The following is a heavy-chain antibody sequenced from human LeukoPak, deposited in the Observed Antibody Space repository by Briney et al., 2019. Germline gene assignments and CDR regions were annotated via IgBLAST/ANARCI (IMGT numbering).Heavy chain of an antibody. CDR3: ATRYYDYVWGSYRHDY. V-gene: IGHV3-23*01. CDR2: ISGSGGST. CDR1: GFTFSSYA. Sequence: GGSLRLSCAASGFTFSSYAMSWVRQAPGRGLEWVSAISGSGGSTYYADSVKGQFTISRDNSKNTLYLQMNSLRAEDTAVYYCATRYYDYVWGSYRHDYWGQGTLVTVSS. J-gene: IGHJ4*02. D-gene: IGHD3-16*02.